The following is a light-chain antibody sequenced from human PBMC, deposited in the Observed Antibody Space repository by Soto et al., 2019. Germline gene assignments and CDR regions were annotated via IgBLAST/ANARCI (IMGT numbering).Light chain of an antibody. CDR3: QQGDSTPYT. Sequence: DIQMTQSPSSVSASVGDRVTITCRTSQSINTYLNWYQQKPGKAPNLLIYTTSHLHSGVPSRFSGSGSGTDFTLTISSLQPEDFAPYFCQQGDSTPYTFGQGTTLEIK. J-gene: IGKJ2*01. V-gene: IGKV1-39*01. CDR1: QSINTY. CDR2: TTS.